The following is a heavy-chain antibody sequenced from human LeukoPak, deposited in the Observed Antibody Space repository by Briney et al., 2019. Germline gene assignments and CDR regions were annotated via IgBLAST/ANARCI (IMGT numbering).Heavy chain of an antibody. V-gene: IGHV4-34*01. Sequence: SETLSLTCAVYGGSFSGYYWSWIRQPPGKGLEWIGEINHSGNTNYNPSLKSRVTILVDTSKNQFSLKPSSVTAADTAVYYCARDLGHSYGYFWFDPWGQGTLVTVSS. CDR2: INHSGNT. J-gene: IGHJ5*02. CDR3: ARDLGHSYGYFWFDP. D-gene: IGHD5-18*01. CDR1: GGSFSGYY.